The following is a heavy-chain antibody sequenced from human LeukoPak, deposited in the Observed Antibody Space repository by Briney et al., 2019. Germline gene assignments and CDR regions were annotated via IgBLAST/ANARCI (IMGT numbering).Heavy chain of an antibody. V-gene: IGHV3-49*04. Sequence: GGSLRLSCITSGFTFGDHAMRWVRQAPGKGLVWVGFIRSKGYGGTTEYAASVKGRFTISRDDSKSIAYLQMNSLKSEDTAVYYCTRGPTGRWLYYGMDVWGQGTTVIVSS. D-gene: IGHD5-24*01. J-gene: IGHJ6*02. CDR1: GFTFGDHA. CDR2: IRSKGYGGTT. CDR3: TRGPTGRWLYYGMDV.